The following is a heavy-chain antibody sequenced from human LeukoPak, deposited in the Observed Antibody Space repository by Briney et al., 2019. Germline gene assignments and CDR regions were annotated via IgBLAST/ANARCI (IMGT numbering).Heavy chain of an antibody. CDR2: ITSTSAYI. CDR3: ARVGPGYVPLSAAPGYYMDV. V-gene: IGHV3-21*01. Sequence: GGSLRLSCAASGFTFNIYSMSWVRQAPGKGLEWVSSITSTSAYIYYADSVRGRFTISRDNAKNSLYLQMNSLRAEDTAVYYCARVGPGYVPLSAAPGYYMDVWGKGTTVTVSS. CDR1: GFTFNIYS. J-gene: IGHJ6*03. D-gene: IGHD2-15*01.